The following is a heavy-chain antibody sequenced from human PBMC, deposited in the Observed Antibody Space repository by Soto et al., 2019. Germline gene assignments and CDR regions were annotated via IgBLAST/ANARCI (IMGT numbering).Heavy chain of an antibody. V-gene: IGHV1-18*01. CDR3: ARGRYRDY. CDR1: GYAFTTYG. D-gene: IGHD1-1*01. J-gene: IGHJ4*01. Sequence: QVHLVQSGAEVKKPGASVKVSCQGSGYAFTTYGITWVRQAPGQGLEWMGWISAHNGNTNYAQKLQGRVTVTRDTSTSTAYMELRSLRYDDTDVYYCARGRYRDYWGHGALVTVSS. CDR2: ISAHNGNT.